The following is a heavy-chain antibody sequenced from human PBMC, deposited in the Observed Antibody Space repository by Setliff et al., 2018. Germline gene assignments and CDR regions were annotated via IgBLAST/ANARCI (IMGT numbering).Heavy chain of an antibody. D-gene: IGHD1-26*01. J-gene: IGHJ4*02. CDR2: IHASGSA. CDR3: ARDNTIVGATDY. Sequence: PSETLSLTCSVSGGSITSGTYYWSWIRQPAGKGLEWIGRIHASGSAHYNPSLKGRVTISADTSANHFSLKLTSVTAADTAVYYCARDNTIVGATDYWGQGALVTVSS. CDR1: GGSITSGTYY. V-gene: IGHV4-61*02.